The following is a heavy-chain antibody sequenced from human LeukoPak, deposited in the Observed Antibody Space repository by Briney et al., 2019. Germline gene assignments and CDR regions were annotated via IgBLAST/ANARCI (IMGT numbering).Heavy chain of an antibody. CDR1: GFTFSSYA. Sequence: GGSLRLSCAASGFTFSSYAMHWVRQAPGKGLEWVAVISYDGSNKYYADSVKGRFTISRDNSKNTLYLQMNSLRAEDTAVYYCARDRYPSVAARPGWFDPWGQGTLVTVSS. J-gene: IGHJ5*02. CDR3: ARDRYPSVAARPGWFDP. D-gene: IGHD6-6*01. V-gene: IGHV3-30*04. CDR2: ISYDGSNK.